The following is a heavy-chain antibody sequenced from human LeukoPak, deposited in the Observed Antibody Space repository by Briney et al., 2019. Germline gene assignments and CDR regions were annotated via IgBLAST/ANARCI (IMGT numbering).Heavy chain of an antibody. Sequence: SETLSLTCTVSGGSISSYYWSWIRQPPGKGLEWIGYIYYSGSTNYNPSLKSRVTISVDTSKNQFSLKLSSVTAADTAVYYCAGGAGDYTFDYWGQGTLVTVSS. CDR3: AGGAGDYTFDY. D-gene: IGHD4-17*01. CDR1: GGSISSYY. V-gene: IGHV4-59*01. J-gene: IGHJ4*02. CDR2: IYYSGST.